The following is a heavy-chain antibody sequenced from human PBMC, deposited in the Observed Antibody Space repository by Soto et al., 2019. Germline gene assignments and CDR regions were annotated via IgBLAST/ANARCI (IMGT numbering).Heavy chain of an antibody. J-gene: IGHJ4*02. Sequence: ASVKVSCKASGYTFTSYDINWVRQATGQGLEWMGWMNPNSGNTGHAQKFQGRVTMTRNTSISTVYMELSSLRSEDTAVYYCARHGKGQQLVLPSFDYWGQGTLVTVSS. D-gene: IGHD6-13*01. CDR3: ARHGKGQQLVLPSFDY. CDR1: GYTFTSYD. CDR2: MNPNSGNT. V-gene: IGHV1-8*02.